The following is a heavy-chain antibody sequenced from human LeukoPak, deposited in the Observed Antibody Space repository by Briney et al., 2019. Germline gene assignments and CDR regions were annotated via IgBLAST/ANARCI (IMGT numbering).Heavy chain of an antibody. CDR3: ARGAAAARRSLFDY. D-gene: IGHD6-6*01. CDR1: GYTFTGYY. J-gene: IGHJ4*02. CDR2: INPNSGGT. Sequence: ASVKVSCKASGYTFTGYYMHWVRQAPGQGLEWMGWINPNSGGTNYAQKFQGRVTMTRDTSISTAYMELSRLRSDDTAVYYCARGAAAARRSLFDYWGQGTLVTVSS. V-gene: IGHV1-2*02.